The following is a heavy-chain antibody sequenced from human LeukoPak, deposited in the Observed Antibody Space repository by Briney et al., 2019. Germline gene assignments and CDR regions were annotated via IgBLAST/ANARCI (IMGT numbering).Heavy chain of an antibody. V-gene: IGHV3-30*18. J-gene: IGHJ4*02. CDR1: GFTFSSYG. CDR3: AKESKLERRVDY. Sequence: GGSLRLSCAASGFTFSSYGMHWARQAPGKGLEWVAVISYDGSNKYYADSVKGRFTISRDNSKNTLYLQMNSLRAEDTAVYYCAKESKLERRVDYWGQGTLVTVSS. D-gene: IGHD1-1*01. CDR2: ISYDGSNK.